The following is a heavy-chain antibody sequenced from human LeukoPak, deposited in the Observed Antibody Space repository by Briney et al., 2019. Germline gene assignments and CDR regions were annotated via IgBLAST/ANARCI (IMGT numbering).Heavy chain of an antibody. V-gene: IGHV4-34*01. J-gene: IGHJ6*03. CDR3: ARHPLQQWLVRSDYYYYMDV. CDR1: GGSFSGYY. CDR2: INHSGST. Sequence: SETLSLTCAVYGGSFSGYYWSWIRQPPGKGLEWIGEINHSGSTNYNPSLKSRVTISVDTSKNQFSLKLSSVTAADTAVYYCARHPLQQWLVRSDYYYYMDVWGKGTTVTISS. D-gene: IGHD6-19*01.